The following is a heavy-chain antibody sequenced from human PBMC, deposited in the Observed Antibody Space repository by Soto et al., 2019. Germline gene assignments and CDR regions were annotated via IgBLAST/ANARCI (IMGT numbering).Heavy chain of an antibody. CDR3: AKTPRGAYNLWELYGMDV. CDR1: GGTFSSYA. D-gene: IGHD1-26*01. Sequence: QVQLVQSGAEVKKPGSSVKVSCKASGGTFSSYAISWVRQAPGQGLEWMGGIIPIFATPNYAQKIQGRVTITANKYTSTAYMGTSSLRSEAMAVYYCAKTPRGAYNLWELYGMDVWGQGTTVTVSS. J-gene: IGHJ6*02. CDR2: IIPIFATP. V-gene: IGHV1-69*06.